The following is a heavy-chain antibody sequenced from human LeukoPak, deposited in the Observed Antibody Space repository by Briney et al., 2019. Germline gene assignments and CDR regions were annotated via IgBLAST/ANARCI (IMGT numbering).Heavy chain of an antibody. V-gene: IGHV3-21*04. J-gene: IGHJ6*02. D-gene: IGHD3-16*01. CDR3: AKDIGGAKYYYYYGMDV. CDR1: GFTFSSYS. Sequence: GGSLRLSCAASGFTFSSYSMNWVRQAPGKGLEWVSSISSTSSYIYSADSVKGRFTISRDNAKNSLYLQMNSLRAEDTALYYCAKDIGGAKYYYYYGMDVWGQGTTVTVSS. CDR2: ISSTSSYI.